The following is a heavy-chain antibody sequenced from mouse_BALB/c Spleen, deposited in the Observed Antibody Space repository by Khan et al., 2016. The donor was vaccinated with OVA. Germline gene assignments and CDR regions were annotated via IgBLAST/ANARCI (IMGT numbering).Heavy chain of an antibody. CDR3: ARRNYFGYTFAY. J-gene: IGHJ3*01. V-gene: IGHV1-77*01. CDR2: ISPGSGDT. D-gene: IGHD1-2*01. Sequence: QIQLVQSGAELARPGASVKLSCKASGYTFTDYYINWVKQRTGQGLEWIGEISPGSGDTYYHERFKGKATLTADKSSSTAYMQLSSLTSEAAAVYFCARRNYFGYTFAYWGQGTLVTVSA. CDR1: GYTFTDYY.